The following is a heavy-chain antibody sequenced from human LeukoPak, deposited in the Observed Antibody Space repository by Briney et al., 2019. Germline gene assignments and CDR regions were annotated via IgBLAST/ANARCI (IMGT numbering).Heavy chain of an antibody. CDR3: ARGEDYKSSRFDP. CDR1: GVPVTGHY. Sequence: SETLSLTCTVSGVPVTGHYWNWIRQPPGKGLEWLGYIYYSGTIKYNPSLKSRVTISVDTSKNQFSLKLSSVTAADTAVYYCARGEDYKSSRFDPWGRGTLVTVSS. J-gene: IGHJ5*02. D-gene: IGHD4-11*01. V-gene: IGHV4-59*02. CDR2: IYYSGTI.